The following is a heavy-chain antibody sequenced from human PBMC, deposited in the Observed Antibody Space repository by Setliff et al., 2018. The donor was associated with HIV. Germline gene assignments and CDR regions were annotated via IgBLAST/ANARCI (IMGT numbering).Heavy chain of an antibody. J-gene: IGHJ6*02. CDR2: IRYDGSNQ. V-gene: IGHV3-30*02. CDR1: GFTFSTYG. CDR3: AKGYRRSSGWPEYYYYAMDV. Sequence: PGGSLRLSCAASGFTFSTYGMQWVRQAPGKGLEWVAFIRYDGSNQYYADSVKGRFTISRDNSKNSLYLQMNSLRAEDTALYYCAKGYRRSSGWPEYYYYAMDVWGQETTGTVS. D-gene: IGHD6-19*01.